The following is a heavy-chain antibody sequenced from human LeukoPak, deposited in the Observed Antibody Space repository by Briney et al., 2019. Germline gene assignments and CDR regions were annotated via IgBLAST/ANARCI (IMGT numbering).Heavy chain of an antibody. D-gene: IGHD1-26*01. CDR1: GFTFSCYG. V-gene: IGHV3-33*01. CDR2: IRYDGNDH. J-gene: IGHJ3*01. CDR3: ARWGIVGHDAFGL. Sequence: GGSLRLSCAGSGFTFSCYGMHWVRQAPGKGLEWVALIRYDGNDHWYGDSAKGRFTISRDNSKDTVYLQMDSLRDEDTAVYYCARWGIVGHDAFGLWGQGTMVTVSS.